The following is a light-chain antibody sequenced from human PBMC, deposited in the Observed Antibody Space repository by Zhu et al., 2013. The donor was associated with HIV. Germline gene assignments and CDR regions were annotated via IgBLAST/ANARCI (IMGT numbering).Light chain of an antibody. CDR3: QQYNNWPRT. V-gene: IGKV3-15*01. Sequence: EIVLTQSPGTLSLSPGERATLSCRATQTLNSPYLAWYQQKPGQAPRLLIHEASTRATGVPVRFSGSGSGTDFTLTISSLQSEDFALYYCQQYNNWPRTFGRGTKVEIK. J-gene: IGKJ1*01. CDR1: QTLNSPY. CDR2: EAS.